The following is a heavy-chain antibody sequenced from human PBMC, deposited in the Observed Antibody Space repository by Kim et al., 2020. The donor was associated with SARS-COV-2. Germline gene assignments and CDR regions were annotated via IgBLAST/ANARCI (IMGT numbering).Heavy chain of an antibody. J-gene: IGHJ4*02. V-gene: IGHV3-11*01. CDR3: ARVPQRIKDWDYYGSGRSDY. Sequence: RFTISRDNAKNSLYLQMNSLRAEDTAVYYCARVPQRIKDWDYYGSGRSDYWGQGTLVTVSS. D-gene: IGHD3-10*01.